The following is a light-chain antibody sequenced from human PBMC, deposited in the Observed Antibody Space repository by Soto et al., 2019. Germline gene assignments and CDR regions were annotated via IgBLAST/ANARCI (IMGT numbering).Light chain of an antibody. Sequence: QSVLTQPPSASGTPGQRVTISCSGSSSIIGTNTVNWYQQLPGTAPKLLIYSNNQRPSGVPDRFPGSKSGTSASLAISGLQSEDEADYYCAAWDYSLSGNVFGSGTKVTVL. CDR3: AAWDYSLSGNV. J-gene: IGLJ1*01. CDR1: SSIIGTNT. CDR2: SNN. V-gene: IGLV1-44*01.